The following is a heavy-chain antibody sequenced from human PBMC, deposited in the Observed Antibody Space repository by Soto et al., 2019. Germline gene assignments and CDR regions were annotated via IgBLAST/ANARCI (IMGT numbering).Heavy chain of an antibody. CDR1: GFTFGDYA. CDR2: IRSKAYGGTT. Sequence: GGSLRLSCTASGFTFGDYAMSWFRQAPGKGLEWVGFIRSKAYGGTTEYAASVKGRFTISRDDSKSIAYLQMNSLKTEDTAVYYCTRTGTVTTPWHYYYGMDVWGQGTTVTVSS. V-gene: IGHV3-49*03. D-gene: IGHD4-4*01. J-gene: IGHJ6*02. CDR3: TRTGTVTTPWHYYYGMDV.